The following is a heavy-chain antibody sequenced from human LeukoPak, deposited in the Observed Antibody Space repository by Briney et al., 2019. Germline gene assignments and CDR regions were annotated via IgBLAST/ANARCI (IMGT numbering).Heavy chain of an antibody. CDR2: IYHSGST. D-gene: IGHD1-1*01. CDR3: ARRRTVGYFDY. V-gene: IGHV4-59*08. Sequence: SETLSLTCTVSGGSISSYYWSWIRQPPGKGLEWIGSIYHSGSTYYNPSLKSRVTISVDTSKNQFSLKLSSVTAADTAVYYCARRRTVGYFDYWGQGTLVTVSS. CDR1: GGSISSYY. J-gene: IGHJ4*02.